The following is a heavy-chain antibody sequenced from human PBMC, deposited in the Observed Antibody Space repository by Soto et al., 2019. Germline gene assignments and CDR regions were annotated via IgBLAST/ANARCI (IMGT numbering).Heavy chain of an antibody. J-gene: IGHJ1*01. D-gene: IGHD3-10*01. CDR2: IYPGDSDT. V-gene: IGHV5-51*01. CDR3: ARFGSGGADYF. Sequence: QSLKISCQTSAYIFSIYWMGWVRQTPEKGLECMGFIYPGDSDTRNNPSLQGQVTMSCTNSISTAYLHWSSLKASDTLMYYCARFGSGGADYF. CDR1: AYIFSIYW.